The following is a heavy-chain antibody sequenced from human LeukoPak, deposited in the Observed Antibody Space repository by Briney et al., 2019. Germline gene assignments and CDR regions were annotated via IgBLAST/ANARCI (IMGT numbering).Heavy chain of an antibody. CDR2: IYPGDSDT. V-gene: IGHV5-51*01. CDR1: GYSFTSYW. Sequence: GESLKISCMGSGYSFTSYWIGWVRQMPGKGLEWMGIIYPGDSDTRYSPSFQGQVTISADKSISTAYLQWSSLKASDTAMYYCVRAPSGGWYDFWSGSRYFDYWGQGTLVTVSS. J-gene: IGHJ4*02. D-gene: IGHD3-3*01. CDR3: VRAPSGGWYDFWSGSRYFDY.